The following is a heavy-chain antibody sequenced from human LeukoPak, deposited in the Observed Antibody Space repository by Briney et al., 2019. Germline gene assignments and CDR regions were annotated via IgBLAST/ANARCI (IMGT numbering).Heavy chain of an antibody. Sequence: SETLSLTCTVSGGSIGASISSFSWSWIRQPAGKGLEWIGRIYTSGSTNYNPSLKSRITMSVDTSKNQFSLKLTSVTAADTALYYCARENSGWYTYWYYYMDVWGKGTTVTISS. CDR1: GGSIGASISSFS. CDR3: ARENSGWYTYWYYYMDV. D-gene: IGHD6-19*01. V-gene: IGHV4-4*07. CDR2: IYTSGST. J-gene: IGHJ6*03.